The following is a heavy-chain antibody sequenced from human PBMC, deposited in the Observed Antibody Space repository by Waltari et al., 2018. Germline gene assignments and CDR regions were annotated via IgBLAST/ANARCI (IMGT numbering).Heavy chain of an antibody. D-gene: IGHD5-12*01. V-gene: IGHV4-38-2*02. Sequence: QVQLQESGPGLVKPSETLSLTCAVSGYSISSGYYWGWIRRPPGKGLEWIGSIYHSGITYYNPSLKSRVTISVDTSKNQFSLKLSSVTAADTAVYYCARDRDGYNDFDYWGQGTLVTVSS. J-gene: IGHJ4*02. CDR1: GYSISSGYY. CDR3: ARDRDGYNDFDY. CDR2: IYHSGIT.